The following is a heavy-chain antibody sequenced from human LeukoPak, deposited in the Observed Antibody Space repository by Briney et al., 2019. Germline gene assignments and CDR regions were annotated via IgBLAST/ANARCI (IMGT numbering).Heavy chain of an antibody. V-gene: IGHV4-34*01. D-gene: IGHD3-10*01. CDR1: GGSFSGYY. CDR3: ARDIRSPKLTMVRGVIISYNYYYYMDV. CDR2: INHSGST. J-gene: IGHJ6*03. Sequence: PSETLSLTCAVYGGSFSGYYWSWIRQPPGKGLEWIGEINHSGSTNYNPSLKSRVTISVDTSKNQFSLKLSSVTAADTAVYYCARDIRSPKLTMVRGVIISYNYYYYMDVWGKGTTVTISS.